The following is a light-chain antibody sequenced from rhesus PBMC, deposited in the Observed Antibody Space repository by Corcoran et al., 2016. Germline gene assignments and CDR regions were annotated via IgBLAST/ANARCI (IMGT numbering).Light chain of an antibody. J-gene: IGKJ1*01. CDR2: EAS. Sequence: DIQMTQSPSSLSASVGDRVTITCRASQDIPNDLAWYQQKPGATPHLLIYEASSLQTGIPSRFSGSGSGTDFTLTISSLQSEDFGTYYCQQYDSTPRTFGQGTKVEIK. CDR3: QQYDSTPRT. CDR1: QDIPND. V-gene: IGKV1-25*01.